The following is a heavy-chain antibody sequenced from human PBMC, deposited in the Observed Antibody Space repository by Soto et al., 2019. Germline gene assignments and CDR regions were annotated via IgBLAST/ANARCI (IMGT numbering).Heavy chain of an antibody. D-gene: IGHD3-10*02. CDR1: GGTFSNYA. J-gene: IGHJ4*02. V-gene: IGHV1-69*12. CDR3: ARSRSAGYVYFDS. Sequence: QVQLEQSGAEVKKPGSSVKVSCKASGGTFSNYAISWVRQAPGQGLEWMGGIIPIFGTANYAQKLQDRVTITADESTSTAYMVLSSLRSDDTAVYYCARSRSAGYVYFDSWGQGTLVTVSS. CDR2: IIPIFGTA.